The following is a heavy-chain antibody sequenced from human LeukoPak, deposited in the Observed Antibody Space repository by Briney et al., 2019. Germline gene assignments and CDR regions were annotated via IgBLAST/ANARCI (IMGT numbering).Heavy chain of an antibody. CDR1: GFTFSGSW. V-gene: IGHV3-74*01. Sequence: GGSLRLSCAASGFTFSGSWMHWVRHAPGKGLVWVSHINSDGSGTSYADSVKGRFTISRDNAKNTLYLQMNSLRAEDTAVYYCARDDYGDLVDLGGQGTLVTVSS. J-gene: IGHJ4*02. CDR3: ARDDYGDLVDL. CDR2: INSDGSGT. D-gene: IGHD4-17*01.